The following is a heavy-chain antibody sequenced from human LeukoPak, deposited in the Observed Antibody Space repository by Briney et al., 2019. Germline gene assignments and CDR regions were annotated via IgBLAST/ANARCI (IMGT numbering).Heavy chain of an antibody. CDR1: GGSISSGGYY. CDR2: IYYSGST. V-gene: IGHV4-31*03. D-gene: IGHD4-23*01. CDR3: ARDNGGNSYDY. J-gene: IGHJ4*02. Sequence: SETLSLTCTVSGGSISSGGYYWSWIRQHPGKGLEWNGYIYYSGSTYYNPSLKSRVTISVDTSKNQFSLKLSSVTAADTAVYYRARDNGGNSYDYWGQGTLVTVSS.